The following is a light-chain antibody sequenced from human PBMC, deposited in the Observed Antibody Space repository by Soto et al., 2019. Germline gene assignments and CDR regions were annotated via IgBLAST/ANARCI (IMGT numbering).Light chain of an antibody. J-gene: IGLJ2*01. V-gene: IGLV2-14*01. Sequence: QSVLTQPASVSGSPGQSITISCTGTSSDVGGYNYVSWYQQHPGKAPKLMIYEVSNRPSGVSNRFSGSKSGNTASLTISGLQAEDEADYYCSSYAGNSHVVFGGGTKVTVL. CDR3: SSYAGNSHVV. CDR2: EVS. CDR1: SSDVGGYNY.